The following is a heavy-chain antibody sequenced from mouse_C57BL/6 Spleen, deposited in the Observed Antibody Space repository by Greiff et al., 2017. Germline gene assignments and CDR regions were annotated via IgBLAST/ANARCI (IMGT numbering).Heavy chain of an antibody. CDR1: GYTFTSYW. V-gene: IGHV1-69*01. Sequence: QVQLQQPGAELVMPGASVKLSCKASGYTFTSYWMHWVKQRPGQGLEWIGEIDPSDSYTNYNQKFKGKSTLTVDKSSSTAYMQLSSLTSEDSAVYYCARVRELGRETWFAYWGQGTLVTVSA. CDR3: ARVRELGRETWFAY. CDR2: IDPSDSYT. D-gene: IGHD4-1*01. J-gene: IGHJ3*01.